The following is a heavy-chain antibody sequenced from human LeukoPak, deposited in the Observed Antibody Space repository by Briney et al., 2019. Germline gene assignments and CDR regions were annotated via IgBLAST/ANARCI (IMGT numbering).Heavy chain of an antibody. CDR3: AREVRCSGGSCYLSEYFQH. CDR1: GGTFSSYA. V-gene: IGHV1-69*05. J-gene: IGHJ1*01. Sequence: SVKVSCKAPGGTFSSYAISWVRQAPGQGLEWMGGIIPIFGTANYAQEFQGRVTITTDESTSTAYMELSSLRSEDTAVYYCAREVRCSGGSCYLSEYFQHWGQGTLVTVSS. D-gene: IGHD2-15*01. CDR2: IIPIFGTA.